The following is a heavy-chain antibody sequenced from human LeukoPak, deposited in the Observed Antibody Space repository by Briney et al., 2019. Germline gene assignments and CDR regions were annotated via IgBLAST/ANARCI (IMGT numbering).Heavy chain of an antibody. Sequence: PGGSLRLSCAASGIIVSNNYMSWVRQAPGKGLEWVSVIYSGGSTYYADSVKGRFTISRDNSKNTLYLQMNSLRAEDTAVYYCARGVGGDSRFDPWGQGTLVTVSS. D-gene: IGHD1-26*01. CDR2: IYSGGST. CDR1: GIIVSNNY. CDR3: ARGVGGDSRFDP. J-gene: IGHJ5*02. V-gene: IGHV3-66*01.